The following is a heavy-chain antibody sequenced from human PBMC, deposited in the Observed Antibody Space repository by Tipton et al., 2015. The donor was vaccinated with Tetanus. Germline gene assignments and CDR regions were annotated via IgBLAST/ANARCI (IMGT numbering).Heavy chain of an antibody. J-gene: IGHJ6*02. D-gene: IGHD5-18*01. CDR2: ISYDGSNK. Sequence: SLRLSCAASGFTFSSYGMHWVRQAPGKGLEWVAVISYDGSNKYYADSVKGRFTISRDNSKNTLYLQMNSLRAEDTAVYYCANGPKDLWLPGNGMDVWGQGTTVTVSS. V-gene: IGHV3-30*18. CDR3: ANGPKDLWLPGNGMDV. CDR1: GFTFSSYG.